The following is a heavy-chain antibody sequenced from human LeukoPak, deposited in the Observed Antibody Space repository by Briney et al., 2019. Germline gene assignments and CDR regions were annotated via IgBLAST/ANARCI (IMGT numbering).Heavy chain of an antibody. CDR2: IYHSGST. CDR1: GGSISSGGYY. V-gene: IGHV4-30-2*01. J-gene: IGHJ6*03. Sequence: SQTLSLTCTVSGGSISSGGYYWSWIRQPPGKGLEWIGYIYHSGSTYYNPSLKSRVTISVDRSKNQFSLKLSSVTAADTAVYYCAREVRSGTQGYYYYYYMDVWGKGTTVTVSS. CDR3: AREVRSGTQGYYYYYYMDV. D-gene: IGHD3-10*01.